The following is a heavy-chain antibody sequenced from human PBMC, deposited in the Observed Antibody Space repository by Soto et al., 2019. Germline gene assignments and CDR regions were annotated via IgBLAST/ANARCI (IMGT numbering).Heavy chain of an antibody. J-gene: IGHJ3*02. CDR3: ARVRSYYRDAFDI. CDR2: IYYSGST. D-gene: IGHD3-10*01. CDR1: FPPPRRGGFC. Sequence: SEPLSLTCTGSFPPPRRGGFCVCWIRQPPGKGLEWIGYIYYSGSTYYNPSLKSRVTISVDTSKNQFSLKLSSVTAADTAGDYCARVRSYYRDAFDIRGQGPMVT. V-gene: IGHV4-30-4*01.